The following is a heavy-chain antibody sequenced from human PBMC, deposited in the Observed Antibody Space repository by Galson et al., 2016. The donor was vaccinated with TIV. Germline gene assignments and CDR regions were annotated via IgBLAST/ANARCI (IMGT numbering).Heavy chain of an antibody. Sequence: SVKVSCKASGGALSNNPITWVRQAPGQGLEWVGGIIPIAGISDTSQEFQGRISITADVSTNTVYMELSSLRSEDTAVFYCASLTPCGGDCYFFDRWGQGTLVIVSS. CDR3: ASLTPCGGDCYFFDR. CDR1: GGALSNNP. J-gene: IGHJ4*02. V-gene: IGHV1-69*10. CDR2: IIPIAGIS. D-gene: IGHD2-21*02.